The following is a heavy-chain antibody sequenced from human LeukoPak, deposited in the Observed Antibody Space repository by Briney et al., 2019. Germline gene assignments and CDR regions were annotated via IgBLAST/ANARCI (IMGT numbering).Heavy chain of an antibody. Sequence: GASVKVSCKASGYTFTSYYMHWVRQAPGQGLEWMGIINPSGGSTSYAQKFQGRVTMTRNTSISTAYMELSSLRSEDTAVYYCARGAPIAAASYYYYYMDVWGKGTTVTISS. V-gene: IGHV1-46*01. J-gene: IGHJ6*03. CDR1: GYTFTSYY. CDR3: ARGAPIAAASYYYYYMDV. D-gene: IGHD6-13*01. CDR2: INPSGGST.